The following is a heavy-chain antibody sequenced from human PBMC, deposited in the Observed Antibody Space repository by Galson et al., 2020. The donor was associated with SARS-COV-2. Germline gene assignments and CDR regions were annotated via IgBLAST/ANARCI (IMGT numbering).Heavy chain of an antibody. V-gene: IGHV4-4*02. CDR1: GGSISSNNW. Sequence: SETLSLTCVVSGGSISSNNWWSWVRQPPGKGLEWIGEIYHTGTTNDNPSLESRLIIPVDKSKNQFSLRLRSVTAADTAVYYCARDDAGAAAGTGALASCGQGTLVTVSS. CDR3: ARDDAGAAAGTGALAS. D-gene: IGHD6-13*01. J-gene: IGHJ5*02. CDR2: IYHTGTT.